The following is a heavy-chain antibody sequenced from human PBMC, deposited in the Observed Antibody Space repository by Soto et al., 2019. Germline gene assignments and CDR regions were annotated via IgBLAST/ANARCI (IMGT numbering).Heavy chain of an antibody. D-gene: IGHD4-17*01. Sequence: SETLSLTCTVSGDSVSKYYWNWIRQPAGKGLEWIGRIHYTRSPNYNPSLKSRVTLSVDTSKNQFSLKLNLGSVTAADTAVYYCARSPAYGDYANLDTWGQGTLVTVSS. J-gene: IGHJ5*02. V-gene: IGHV4-4*07. CDR2: IHYTRSP. CDR3: ARSPAYGDYANLDT. CDR1: GDSVSKYY.